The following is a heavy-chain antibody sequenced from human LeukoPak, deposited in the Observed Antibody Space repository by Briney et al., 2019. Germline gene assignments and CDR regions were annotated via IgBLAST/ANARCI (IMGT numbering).Heavy chain of an antibody. D-gene: IGHD2-15*01. CDR3: ARVVVGPFNWFDP. V-gene: IGHV4-39*07. J-gene: IGHJ5*02. Sequence: SETLSLTCTVSGGSISSSSYYWGWIRQPPGKGLEWIGSIYYSGSTYYNPPLKSRVTISVDTSNNQFSLKLSSVTAADTAVYYCARVVVGPFNWFDPWGQGTLVTVSS. CDR1: GGSISSSSYY. CDR2: IYYSGST.